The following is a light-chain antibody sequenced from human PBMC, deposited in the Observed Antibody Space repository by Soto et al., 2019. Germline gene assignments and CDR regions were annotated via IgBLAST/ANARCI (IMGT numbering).Light chain of an antibody. CDR1: QSISSW. CDR3: QQYNSYSPWT. CDR2: KES. J-gene: IGKJ1*01. V-gene: IGKV1-5*03. Sequence: DIQMTQSPSTLSASVGDRVTITCRARQSISSWLAWYQQKPGKAAKLLIDKESSLESGVQSRFSGSGSGTEFTLTTSSLQPDDFATYYCQQYNSYSPWTFGQGTKVDIK.